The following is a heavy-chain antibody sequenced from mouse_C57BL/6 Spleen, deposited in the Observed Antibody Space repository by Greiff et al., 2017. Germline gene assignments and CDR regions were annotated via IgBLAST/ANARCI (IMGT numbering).Heavy chain of an antibody. J-gene: IGHJ2*01. D-gene: IGHD2-12*01. V-gene: IGHV1-39*01. CDR1: GYSFTDYN. Sequence: EVKLVESGPELVKPGASVKISCKASGYSFTDYNMNWVKQSNGKSLEWIGVINPNYGTTSYNQKVKGKVTLTVDQSSSTAYMQLNSLTSEDSAVYYCARTLLYDGFDYWGPGTTLTVSS. CDR2: INPNYGTT. CDR3: ARTLLYDGFDY.